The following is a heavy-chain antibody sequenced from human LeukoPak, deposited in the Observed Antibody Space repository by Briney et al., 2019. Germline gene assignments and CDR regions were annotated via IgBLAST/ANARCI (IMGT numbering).Heavy chain of an antibody. V-gene: IGHV3-30*02. Sequence: GGSLRLSCAASGFTFSNYGMHWVRQAPGKGLEWVAFIPYDGSNKYYADSVKGRFTFSRDNARNSLYLQMNSLRAEDTAVYYCARSPRVGYCSGGSCYLDYWGQGTLVTVSS. D-gene: IGHD2-15*01. J-gene: IGHJ4*02. CDR3: ARSPRVGYCSGGSCYLDY. CDR1: GFTFSNYG. CDR2: IPYDGSNK.